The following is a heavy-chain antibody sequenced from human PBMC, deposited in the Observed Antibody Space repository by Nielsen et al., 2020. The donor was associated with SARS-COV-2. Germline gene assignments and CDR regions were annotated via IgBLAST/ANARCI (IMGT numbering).Heavy chain of an antibody. V-gene: IGHV3-23*01. J-gene: IGHJ6*02. CDR3: ARNVLLWFGELFPGSQTYGMDV. CDR1: GFTFSSYA. Sequence: GESLKISCAASGFTFSSYAMSWVRQAPGKGLEWVSAISGSGGSTYYADSVKGRFTISRDNAKNSLYLQMNSLRAEDTAVYYCARNVLLWFGELFPGSQTYGMDVWGQGTTVTVSS. CDR2: ISGSGGST. D-gene: IGHD3-10*01.